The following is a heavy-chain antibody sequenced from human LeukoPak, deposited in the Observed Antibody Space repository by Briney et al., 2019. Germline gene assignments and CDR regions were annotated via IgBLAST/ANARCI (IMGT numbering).Heavy chain of an antibody. CDR3: AKDLQHQLPFDY. J-gene: IGHJ4*02. CDR1: GFTFSTYG. V-gene: IGHV3-30*02. Sequence: GGSRRLSCAASGFTFSTYGMHWVRQAPGKGLEWVAFIQYDGSNKYYADSVKGRFTISRDNSKNTLYLQMNSLRAEDTAVYYCAKDLQHQLPFDYWGQGTLVTVSS. D-gene: IGHD2-2*01. CDR2: IQYDGSNK.